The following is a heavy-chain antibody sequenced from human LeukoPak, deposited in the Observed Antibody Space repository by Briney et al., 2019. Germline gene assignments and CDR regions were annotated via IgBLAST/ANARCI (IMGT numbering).Heavy chain of an antibody. J-gene: IGHJ3*02. CDR1: GYTFTGYY. D-gene: IGHD3-22*01. CDR3: ATSGYPYNAFDI. V-gene: IGHV1-2*02. Sequence: GASVKVSCKASGYTFTGYYMHWVRQAPGQGLEWMGWIKADSGGTNYAQRFQGRVTMTRDTSISTAYMDLGRLRSDDTAVYHCATSGYPYNAFDIWGQGTMVTVSS. CDR2: IKADSGGT.